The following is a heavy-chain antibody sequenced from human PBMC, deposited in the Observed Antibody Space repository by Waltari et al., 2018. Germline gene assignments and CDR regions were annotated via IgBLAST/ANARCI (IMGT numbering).Heavy chain of an antibody. CDR3: AKGARGPIDF. J-gene: IGHJ4*02. CDR1: GFPFYDYT. Sequence: EMQLLESGGGLVQSGGSLRLPCTTPGFPFYDYTMHWVRQRPGKSLEWLSLITDNGDNTYYADSVKGRFTISRDNSKSSLYLHMDRLEIADTAFYFCAKGARGPIDFWGRGTLVTVSS. V-gene: IGHV3-43*02. CDR2: ITDNGDNT.